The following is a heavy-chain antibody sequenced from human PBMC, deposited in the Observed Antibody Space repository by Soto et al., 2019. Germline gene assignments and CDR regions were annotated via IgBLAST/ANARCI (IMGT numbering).Heavy chain of an antibody. CDR3: VRQPLANLALYGMDV. V-gene: IGHV6-1*01. CDR2: TYFRSKWNY. J-gene: IGHJ6*02. Sequence: SQTLSLTCAISGYSVSANNAAWNWIRQSPSRGLEWLGRTYFRSKWNYDYAESVKSRLTITPDTTNNQISLQLNSVIPEDAAVYYCVRQPLANLALYGMDVWGQGTTVTVSS. CDR1: GYSVSANNAA. D-gene: IGHD6-6*01.